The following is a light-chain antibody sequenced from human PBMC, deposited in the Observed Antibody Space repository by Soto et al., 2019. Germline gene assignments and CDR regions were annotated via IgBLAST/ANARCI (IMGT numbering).Light chain of an antibody. Sequence: EIVITKSAATLSVSPGERATLSCRASESVSSNLAWYQQEPGQAPRLLIYGASTRATGIPARFSGSGSGTEFTLTISSLQHEDFAVYYCQQYNNWPPITFGQGTRLEI. CDR1: ESVSSN. CDR2: GAS. V-gene: IGKV3-15*01. CDR3: QQYNNWPPIT. J-gene: IGKJ5*01.